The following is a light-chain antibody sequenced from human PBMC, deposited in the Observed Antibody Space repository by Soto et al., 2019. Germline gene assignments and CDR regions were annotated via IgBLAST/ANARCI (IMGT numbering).Light chain of an antibody. V-gene: IGLV1-51*01. J-gene: IGLJ1*01. CDR3: GTLDSSLSAPV. CDR2: DNN. Sequence: QSVLTQPPSVSAAPGQKVTISCSGSSSNIGNNYVSWYQQLPGTAPKLLIYDNNKRPSGIPDRFSGSKSGTSATLGITGLQTGDEADYYCGTLDSSLSAPVFGTGTKLTVL. CDR1: SSNIGNNY.